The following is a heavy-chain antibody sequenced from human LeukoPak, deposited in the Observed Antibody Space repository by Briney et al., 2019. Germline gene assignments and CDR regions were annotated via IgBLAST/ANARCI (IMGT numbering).Heavy chain of an antibody. CDR2: ISPGEGT. V-gene: IGHV4-34*01. Sequence: SETLSLTCVMYGVSFSASHWSWVRQPPGKGLEWIGEISPGEGTNYNPSLKSRVTISVDTSKNQFSLKLSSVTAADTAVYYCAAGNDYFDYWGQGTLVTVSS. J-gene: IGHJ4*02. CDR3: AAGNDYFDY. D-gene: IGHD4-23*01. CDR1: GVSFSASH.